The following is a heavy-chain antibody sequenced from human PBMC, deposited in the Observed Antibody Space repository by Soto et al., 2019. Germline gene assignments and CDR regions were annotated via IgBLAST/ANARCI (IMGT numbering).Heavy chain of an antibody. CDR1: GFTISSYG. V-gene: IGHV3-33*01. CDR2: IWYDGSNK. J-gene: IGHJ4*02. CDR3: ARYGLPTEGFDY. D-gene: IGHD4-17*01. Sequence: GGSLRLSCAASGFTISSYGMHWVRQAPGKGLEWVAVIWYDGSNKYYADSVKGRFTISRDNSKNTLYLQMNSLRAEDTAVYYCARYGLPTEGFDYWGQGTLVTVSS.